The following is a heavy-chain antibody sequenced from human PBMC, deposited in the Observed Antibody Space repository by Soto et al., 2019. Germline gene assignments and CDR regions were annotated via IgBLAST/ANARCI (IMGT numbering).Heavy chain of an antibody. CDR1: GFTFGSYD. CDR3: ARDPSGEGFGEVSYCFDV. V-gene: IGHV3-13*01. CDR2: IDIVGDT. Sequence: EVQLVESGGGSVQPGGSLRLSCAASGFTFGSYDMHWVRQATGRGLEWVSSIDIVGDTYYQGSVKGRFTSTRDNVKNSWYLQMNSLRAEDSAVYYCARDPSGEGFGEVSYCFDVWGHGTTVTVSS. D-gene: IGHD3-10*01. J-gene: IGHJ6*02.